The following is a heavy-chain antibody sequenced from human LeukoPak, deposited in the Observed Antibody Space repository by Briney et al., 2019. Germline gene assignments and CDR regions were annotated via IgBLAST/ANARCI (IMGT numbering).Heavy chain of an antibody. CDR3: ANLPLPAVVGYYYYGMDV. CDR1: GFSFTSHA. J-gene: IGHJ6*02. D-gene: IGHD2-2*01. Sequence: PGGSLRLSCAASGFSFTSHAMTWVRQAPGKGLEWVSGISDSGGRTYYADSVKGRLTISRDNSKSTLYLQMNSLRAEDTAVYYCANLPLPAVVGYYYYGMDVWGQGTAVTVSS. CDR2: ISDSGGRT. V-gene: IGHV3-23*01.